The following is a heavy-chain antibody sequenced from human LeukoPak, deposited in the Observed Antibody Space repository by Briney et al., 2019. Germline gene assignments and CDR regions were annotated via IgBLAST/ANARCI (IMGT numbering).Heavy chain of an antibody. CDR3: ARLSGYCSGGSCPNWFDP. CDR1: GGTFSIYA. Sequence: GSSVTVSCKASGGTFSIYAISWVRQAPGQGLEWMGGIIPIFGAANYAQKFQGRVTITADKSTSTAYMELSSLRSEDTAVYYCARLSGYCSGGSCPNWFDPWGQGTLVTVSS. V-gene: IGHV1-69*06. J-gene: IGHJ5*02. CDR2: IIPIFGAA. D-gene: IGHD2-15*01.